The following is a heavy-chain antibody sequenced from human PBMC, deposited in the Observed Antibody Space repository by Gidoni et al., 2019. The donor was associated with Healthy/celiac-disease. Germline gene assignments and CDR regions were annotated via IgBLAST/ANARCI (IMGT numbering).Heavy chain of an antibody. CDR3: ARGGSREAARQDYFDY. V-gene: IGHV3-64*02. J-gene: IGHJ4*02. D-gene: IGHD6-6*01. Sequence: EVQLVESGEGLVQPGGSLRLSCAASGFTFSSYAMHWVRQAPGKGLEYVSAISSNGGSTYYADSVKGRFTISRDNSKNTLYLQMGSLRAEDMAVYYCARGGSREAARQDYFDYWGQGTLVTVSS. CDR1: GFTFSSYA. CDR2: ISSNGGST.